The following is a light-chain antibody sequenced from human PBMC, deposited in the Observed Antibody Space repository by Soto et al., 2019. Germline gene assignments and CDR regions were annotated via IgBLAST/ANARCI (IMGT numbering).Light chain of an antibody. CDR1: SSNIGSNT. J-gene: IGLJ1*01. CDR3: SAWDNSLNGYV. Sequence: QSVLTQPLSVSASPGQRVTISCSGGSSNIGSNTVAWYQHLPGTAPPRLIFTAGQRPSGVPGRFAGSKSGTSASLAISGLQSEAEGDYYCSAWDNSLNGYVFGPGTQLTGL. V-gene: IGLV1-44*01. CDR2: TAG.